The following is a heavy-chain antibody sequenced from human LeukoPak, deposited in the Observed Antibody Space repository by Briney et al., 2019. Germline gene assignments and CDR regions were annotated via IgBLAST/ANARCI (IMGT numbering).Heavy chain of an antibody. J-gene: IGHJ4*02. Sequence: GGSLRLSCAASGFTFSSYGMHWVRQAPGKGLEWVAFIRYDGSNKYYADSVKGRFTISRDNSKNTLYLQMNSLRAEDTAVYYCAKMATIQYYFDYWGQGTLVTVSS. D-gene: IGHD5-12*01. CDR3: AKMATIQYYFDY. CDR1: GFTFSSYG. CDR2: IRYDGSNK. V-gene: IGHV3-30*02.